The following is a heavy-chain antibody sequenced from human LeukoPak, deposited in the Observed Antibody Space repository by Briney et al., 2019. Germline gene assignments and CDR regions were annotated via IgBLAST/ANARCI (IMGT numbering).Heavy chain of an antibody. J-gene: IGHJ4*02. D-gene: IGHD1-26*01. V-gene: IGHV5-10-1*01. CDR3: ASLPLVGANYYLDY. CDR2: IDPSDSYT. Sequence: GESLKISCQGSGYIFTTYWISWVRQMPGKGLEWMGRIDPSDSYTNYSPSFQGHVTISADKSISTAYLQWSSLKASDTAMYYCASLPLVGANYYLDYWGQGTLVTVSS. CDR1: GYIFTTYW.